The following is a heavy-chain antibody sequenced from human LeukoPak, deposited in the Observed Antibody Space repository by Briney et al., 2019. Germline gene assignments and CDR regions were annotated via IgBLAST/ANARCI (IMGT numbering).Heavy chain of an antibody. J-gene: IGHJ5*02. D-gene: IGHD3-16*02. V-gene: IGHV1-69*13. Sequence: SVKVSCKASGGTFSSYAISWVRQAPGQAPGQGLEWMGEIIPIFGIVKYAQKLQGRVTITADESTSTAYMELSSLRSEDTAVYYCAADLRLGEVSSNWFDPWGQGTLVSVSS. CDR1: GGTFSSYA. CDR2: IIPIFGIV. CDR3: AADLRLGEVSSNWFDP.